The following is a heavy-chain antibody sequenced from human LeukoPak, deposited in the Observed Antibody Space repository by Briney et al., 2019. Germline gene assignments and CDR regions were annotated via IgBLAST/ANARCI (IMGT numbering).Heavy chain of an antibody. Sequence: PSETLSLTCTVSGGPISSYYWSWIRQPPGKGLEWIGYIYYSGSTNYNPSLKSRVTISVDTSKNQFSLKLSSVTAADTAVYYWAKKIPFVFWSGPPSYYMDVGGKGTTVTVSS. J-gene: IGHJ6*03. D-gene: IGHD3-3*01. CDR1: GGPISSYY. CDR3: AKKIPFVFWSGPPSYYMDV. CDR2: IYYSGST. V-gene: IGHV4-59*08.